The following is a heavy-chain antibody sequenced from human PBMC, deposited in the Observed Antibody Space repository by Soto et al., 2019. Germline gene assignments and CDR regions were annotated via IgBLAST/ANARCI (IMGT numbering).Heavy chain of an antibody. CDR2: IYYSGST. CDR1: SAPVSSSTYT. J-gene: IGHJ6*02. Sequence: QLQLQESGPGLVKPSETLSLTCTVSSAPVSSSTYTWGWIRQPPGKRLEWIGSIYYSGSTYYNPSLTRRVPVPVHTSNNQFSLQVTSVPAADTAVYYCARLHGYCISSSCHGHYALDVWGQGTTVTVSS. D-gene: IGHD2-2*01. CDR3: ARLHGYCISSSCHGHYALDV. V-gene: IGHV4-39*01.